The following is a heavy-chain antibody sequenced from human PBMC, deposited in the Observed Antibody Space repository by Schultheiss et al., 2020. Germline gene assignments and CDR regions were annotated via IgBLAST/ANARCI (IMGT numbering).Heavy chain of an antibody. J-gene: IGHJ5*02. V-gene: IGHV3-73*01. CDR3: TVTELP. CDR1: GFTFSGSA. D-gene: IGHD1-26*01. CDR2: IRSKANSYAT. Sequence: GESLKISCAASGFTFSGSAMHWVRQASGKGLEWVGRIRSKANSYATAYAASVKGRFTISRDDSKNTAYLQMNSLKTEDTAVYYCTVTELPWGQGTLVTGSS.